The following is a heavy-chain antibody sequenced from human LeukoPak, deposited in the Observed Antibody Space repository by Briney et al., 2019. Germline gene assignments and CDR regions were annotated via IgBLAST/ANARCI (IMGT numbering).Heavy chain of an antibody. CDR3: ATAGNYRFDY. J-gene: IGHJ4*02. D-gene: IGHD5-24*01. Sequence: GGSLRLSCAASGFTFSGSWMHWVRQAPGQGLVWVSRINTDGTTINYADSVKGRFAISRDNAKNTLYPQMHSLTAEDTAVYYCATAGNYRFDYWGQGILVTVSS. V-gene: IGHV3-74*01. CDR1: GFTFSGSW. CDR2: INTDGTTI.